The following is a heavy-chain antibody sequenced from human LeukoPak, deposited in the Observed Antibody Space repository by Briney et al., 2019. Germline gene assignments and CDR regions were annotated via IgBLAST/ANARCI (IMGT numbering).Heavy chain of an antibody. CDR1: GGTFSSYA. D-gene: IGHD2-2*01. V-gene: IGHV1-69*04. CDR3: AGCSRTGGYGWYGNYYYGMDV. CDR2: IIPILGIA. J-gene: IGHJ6*04. Sequence: GASVKVSCKASGGTFSSYAISWVRQAPGQGLEWMGRIIPILGIANYAQKFQGRVTITADKSTSTAYMELSSLRSEDTAVYYCAGCSRTGGYGWYGNYYYGMDVGGKGTTVTVSS.